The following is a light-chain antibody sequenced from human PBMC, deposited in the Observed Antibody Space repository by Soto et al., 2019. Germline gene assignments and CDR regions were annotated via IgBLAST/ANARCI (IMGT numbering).Light chain of an antibody. CDR3: QPSFTWRWT. Sequence: DLQLSRPPSCLSPXVGDXVTIXXRASQGIITHLNWYQQEPGKAPNLPIYSSSTLRSGVPSRFSGSGSGTDFTLTIRSLQAGDFATYYCQPSFTWRWTFGRRTELDIK. J-gene: IGKJ3*01. CDR1: QGIITH. CDR2: SSS. V-gene: IGKV1-39*01.